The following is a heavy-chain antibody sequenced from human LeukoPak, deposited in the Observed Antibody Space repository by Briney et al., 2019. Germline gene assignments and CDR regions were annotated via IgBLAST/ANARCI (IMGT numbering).Heavy chain of an antibody. D-gene: IGHD4-23*01. CDR2: IIPIFGTA. Sequence: SVKVSCKASGGTFSNYAINRVRQAPGQGLEWMGGIIPIFGTAHCSQKFQGRVTITAVDSMNTAYMELSSLRSDDTAVYYCARGWLAETTVVTPYNYWGQGTLVTVSS. V-gene: IGHV1-69*13. CDR1: GGTFSNYA. CDR3: ARGWLAETTVVTPYNY. J-gene: IGHJ4*02.